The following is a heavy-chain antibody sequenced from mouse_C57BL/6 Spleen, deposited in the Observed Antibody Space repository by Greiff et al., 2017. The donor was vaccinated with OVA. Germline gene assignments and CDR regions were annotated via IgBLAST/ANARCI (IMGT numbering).Heavy chain of an antibody. D-gene: IGHD2-2*01. CDR2: ISGGGGNT. J-gene: IGHJ2*01. CDR1: GFTFSSYT. Sequence: EVMLVESGGGLVKPGGSLKLSCAASGFTFSSYTMSWVRQTPGKRLEWVATISGGGGNTYYPDSVKGRFTISRDSAKNTMYLQMSSLRSGDTALYYCARRGGYDSYYFDYWGQGTTLTVSS. V-gene: IGHV5-9*01. CDR3: ARRGGYDSYYFDY.